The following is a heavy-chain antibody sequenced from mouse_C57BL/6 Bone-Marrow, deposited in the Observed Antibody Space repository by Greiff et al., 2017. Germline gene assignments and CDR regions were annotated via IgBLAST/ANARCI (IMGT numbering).Heavy chain of an antibody. J-gene: IGHJ2*01. D-gene: IGHD3-2*02. CDR2: INPDGGST. Sequence: EVKVLQSGAGLVQPGASLKLSCESNDYDFPSHDMPWVRKSPEQRLELVAAINPDGGSTYYPATLESRFTISRDNTKKTLYLQMSRLRSEDTALYYCAREGRNSSGYDWGQGTTLTVSS. CDR1: DYDFPSHD. V-gene: IGHV5-2*01. CDR3: AREGRNSSGYD.